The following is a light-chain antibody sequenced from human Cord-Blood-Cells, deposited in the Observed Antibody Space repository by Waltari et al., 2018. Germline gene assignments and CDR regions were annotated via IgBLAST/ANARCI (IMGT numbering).Light chain of an antibody. Sequence: DHQITQAPSPLSASVGDRAALTCRASQSISSWLAWYQQKPGKAPKLLIYKASSLESGVPSRFSGSGSGTEFTLTISSLQPDDFATYYCQQYNSYSYTFGQGTKLEIK. CDR1: QSISSW. CDR3: QQYNSYSYT. V-gene: IGKV1-5*03. CDR2: KAS. J-gene: IGKJ2*01.